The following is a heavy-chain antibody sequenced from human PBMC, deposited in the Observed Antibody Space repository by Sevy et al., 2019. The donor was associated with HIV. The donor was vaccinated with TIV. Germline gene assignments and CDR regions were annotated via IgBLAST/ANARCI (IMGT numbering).Heavy chain of an antibody. D-gene: IGHD6-19*01. CDR1: EFMFSTYA. CDR3: ARDAGYSTDWYPSDY. V-gene: IGHV3-30-3*01. CDR2: ISYDGGSP. J-gene: IGHJ4*02. Sequence: GGSLRLSCAASEFMFSTYAMHWVRQAPGKGLEWVAVISYDGGSPYYADSVKGRFTISRDNSKNTLFLQMNSLRLEDTAVYYCARDAGYSTDWYPSDYWGQGTLVTVSS.